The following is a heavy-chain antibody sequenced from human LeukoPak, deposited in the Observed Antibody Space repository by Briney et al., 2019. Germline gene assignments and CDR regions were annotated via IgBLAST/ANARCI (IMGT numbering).Heavy chain of an antibody. CDR1: GFTFSNYA. Sequence: GRSLRLSCAASGFTFSNYAINWVRQAPDKGLEWVTVISFDGSNKYYADSVKGRFTISRDNSKSTLYLQMNTLRAEDTAVYYSARDVDTGLTHWGQETLVTVSS. D-gene: IGHD5-18*01. CDR2: ISFDGSNK. J-gene: IGHJ4*02. CDR3: ARDVDTGLTH. V-gene: IGHV3-30-3*01.